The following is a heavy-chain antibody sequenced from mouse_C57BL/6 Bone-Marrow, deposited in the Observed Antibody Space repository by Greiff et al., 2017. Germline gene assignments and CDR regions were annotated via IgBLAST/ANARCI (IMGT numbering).Heavy chain of an antibody. CDR3: AKLSNWESSPYYAMDY. D-gene: IGHD4-1*01. J-gene: IGHJ4*01. V-gene: IGHV2-9*01. CDR1: GFSLTSYG. CDR2: IWGGGST. Sequence: VQLQQSGPGLVAPSQSLSITCTVSGFSLTSYGVDWVRQPPGKGLEWLGVIWGGGSTNYNSALMSRLSISKDNSKSQVFLKMNSLQTDDTAMYYCAKLSNWESSPYYAMDYWGQGTSVTVSS.